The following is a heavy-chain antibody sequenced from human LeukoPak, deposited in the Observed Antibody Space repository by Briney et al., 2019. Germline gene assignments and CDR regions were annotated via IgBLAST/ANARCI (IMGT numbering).Heavy chain of an antibody. CDR3: AKDVLLWFGEPSVDRFDP. V-gene: IGHV3-23*01. J-gene: IGHJ5*02. Sequence: GGSLRLSCAASGFTFSSYAMSWVRQAPGKGLEWVSAISGSGGSTYYADSVKGRFTISRDNSKNTLYLQMNSLRAEDTAVYYCAKDVLLWFGEPSVDRFDPWGQGTLVTVSS. CDR1: GFTFSSYA. CDR2: ISGSGGST. D-gene: IGHD3-10*01.